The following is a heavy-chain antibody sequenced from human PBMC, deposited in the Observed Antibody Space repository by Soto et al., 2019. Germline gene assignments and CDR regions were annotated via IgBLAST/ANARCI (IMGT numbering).Heavy chain of an antibody. J-gene: IGHJ6*03. D-gene: IGHD3-3*01. V-gene: IGHV3-11*01. CDR2: ISSSGSTI. CDR3: AGRNYDFWSGYYRYYYYMDV. CDR1: GFTFSDYY. Sequence: GGSLRLSCAASGFTFSDYYMSWIRQAPGKGLEWVSYISSSGSTIYYADSVKGRFNISRDNAKNSLYLQMNSLRAEDTAVYFCAGRNYDFWSGYYRYYYYMDVWGKGTTVTVSS.